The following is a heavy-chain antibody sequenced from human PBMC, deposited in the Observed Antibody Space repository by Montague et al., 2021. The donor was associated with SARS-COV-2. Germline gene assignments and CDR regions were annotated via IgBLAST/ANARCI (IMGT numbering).Heavy chain of an antibody. CDR1: GGSMSSYY. CDR2: VSHRGST. J-gene: IGHJ4*02. D-gene: IGHD3-10*01. V-gene: IGHV4-59*01. Sequence: SETLSLTCSVYGGSMSSYYWVWIRQPPGKGLEWIGYVSHRGSTNYSLSLKSRVTISLDTSKNRFSLRVTSVTAADTAVYYCSRDVRYYYDQWGQGTLVTVSS. CDR3: SRDVRYYYDQ.